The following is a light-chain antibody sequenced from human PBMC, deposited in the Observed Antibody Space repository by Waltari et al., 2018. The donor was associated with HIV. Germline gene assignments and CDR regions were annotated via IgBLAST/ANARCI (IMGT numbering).Light chain of an antibody. V-gene: IGKV3-15*01. Sequence: VMTQSPATLSVSPGQRATLSCSASQSIASNLAWYQQKPGQTPRLRIYGASTRATGIPARFSGRGLGTEFSLTISSLQSEDFAVYYCQQYNSWPPGYTFGQGTKLEIK. CDR2: GAS. CDR1: QSIASN. CDR3: QQYNSWPPGYT. J-gene: IGKJ2*01.